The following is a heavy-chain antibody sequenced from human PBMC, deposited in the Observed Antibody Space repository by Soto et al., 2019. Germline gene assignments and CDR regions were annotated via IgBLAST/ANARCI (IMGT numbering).Heavy chain of an antibody. Sequence: GGSLRLSCAASGFTFSSYSMNWVRQAPGKGLEWVSSISSSSSYIYYADSVKGRFTISRDNAKNSLYLQMNSLRAEDTAVYYCASVVEVWELSRAFDIWGQGTMVTVSS. CDR3: ASVVEVWELSRAFDI. V-gene: IGHV3-21*01. D-gene: IGHD1-26*01. CDR2: ISSSSSYI. CDR1: GFTFSSYS. J-gene: IGHJ3*02.